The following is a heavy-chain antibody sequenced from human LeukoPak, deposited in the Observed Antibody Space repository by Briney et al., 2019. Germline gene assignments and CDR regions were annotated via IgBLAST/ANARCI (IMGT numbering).Heavy chain of an antibody. D-gene: IGHD3-10*01. V-gene: IGHV4-59*01. CDR1: GGSISSYY. CDR3: ARASVTINYDH. Sequence: PSETLSLTCTVSGGSISSYYWSWIRQPPGKGLEWIGYIYYSGSTNYNPSLKSRVTISVDTSKNQFSLKLSSVTAADTAVYYCARASVTINYDHWGQGTLVTVSS. CDR2: IYYSGST. J-gene: IGHJ4*02.